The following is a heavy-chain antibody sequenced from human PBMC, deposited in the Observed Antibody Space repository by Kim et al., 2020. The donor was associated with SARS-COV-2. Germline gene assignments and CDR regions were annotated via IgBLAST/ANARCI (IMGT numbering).Heavy chain of an antibody. J-gene: IGHJ6*02. CDR2: INAGKGYI. V-gene: IGHV1-3*01. Sequence: ASVKVSCKASGYTFTSYGMHWVRRAPGQRLEWMGWINAGKGYIKYSQNFQGRVTITWDTSASTVHMELSSLRSEDTAVYYCARNGYDYFYGVDVWGQGTTVTVSS. CDR1: GYTFTSYG. CDR3: ARNGYDYFYGVDV. D-gene: IGHD1-1*01.